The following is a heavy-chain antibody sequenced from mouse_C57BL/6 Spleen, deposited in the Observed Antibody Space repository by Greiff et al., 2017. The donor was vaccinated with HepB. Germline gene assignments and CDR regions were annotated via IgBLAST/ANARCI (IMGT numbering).Heavy chain of an antibody. V-gene: IGHV3-6*01. CDR2: ISYDGSN. CDR3: AREGGTTVVATENYYFDY. CDR1: GYSITSGYY. J-gene: IGHJ2*01. D-gene: IGHD1-1*01. Sequence: DVKLQESGPGLVKPSQSLSLTCSVTGYSITSGYYWNWIRQFPGNKLEWLGYISYDGSNNYKPSLKNRISITRDTSKNQFFLKLNSVTTEDTATYYSAREGGTTVVATENYYFDYWGQGTTLTVSS.